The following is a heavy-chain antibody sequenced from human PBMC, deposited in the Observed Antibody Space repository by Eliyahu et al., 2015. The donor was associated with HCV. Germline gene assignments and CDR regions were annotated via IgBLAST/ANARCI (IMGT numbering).Heavy chain of an antibody. CDR1: GFTFSTYT. CDR2: ITLNTHYI. CDR3: ARGGSFGGYVGY. V-gene: IGHV3-21*02. D-gene: IGHD4-23*01. Sequence: EVLLVESGGGLVKPGGSLRLSCAASGFTFSTYTMSWLRQAPGQGLEGVSSITLNTHYIYYADSVKGRFTISRDNSKNSLSLQMHSLRAEDTAVYYCARGGSFGGYVGYWGQGTLVTVSS. J-gene: IGHJ4*02.